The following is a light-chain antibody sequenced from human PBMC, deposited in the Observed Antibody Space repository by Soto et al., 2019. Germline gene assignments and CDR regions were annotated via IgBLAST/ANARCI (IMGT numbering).Light chain of an antibody. V-gene: IGKV3-20*01. CDR1: QSVNSRY. J-gene: IGKJ3*01. CDR3: QHYDNTPPSVT. CDR2: GTS. Sequence: EIVLTQSPGTLSLSPGERATLSCRASQSVNSRYLAWYQQKPGQAPNLLIYGTSSRATGIPDRFSGSGSGTDFTLTISRLEPEDFAVYYCQHYDNTPPSVTFGPGTKVDIK.